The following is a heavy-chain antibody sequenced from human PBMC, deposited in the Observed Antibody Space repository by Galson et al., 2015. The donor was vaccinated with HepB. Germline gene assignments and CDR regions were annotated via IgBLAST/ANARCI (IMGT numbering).Heavy chain of an antibody. Sequence: SLRLSCAASGFTFSNYGMHWVRQAPGKGLEWVAVIWYDGGRRYYADSVKGRFTISRDNSKNTLYLQVDSLRAEDTAVYYCATGPGNSGDYSTGWFEYFHLWGQGTLVTVSS. CDR2: IWYDGGRR. V-gene: IGHV3-33*03. CDR1: GFTFSNYG. D-gene: IGHD2-2*01. J-gene: IGHJ1*01. CDR3: ATGPGNSGDYSTGWFEYFHL.